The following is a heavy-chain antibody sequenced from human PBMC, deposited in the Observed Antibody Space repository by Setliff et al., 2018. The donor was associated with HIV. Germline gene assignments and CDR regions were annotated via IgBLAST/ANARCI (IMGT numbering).Heavy chain of an antibody. Sequence: GGSLRLSCTASGFTFSIYSMNWVRQAPGKGLEWVSLIYSGGSSTYYADSVKGRFTISRDDSKNTVYLQMHSLRVDDTAAYHCAKGVKWLDPWGQGTLVTVSS. CDR2: IYSGGSST. V-gene: IGHV3-23*03. CDR1: GFTFSIYS. J-gene: IGHJ5*02. D-gene: IGHD3-16*01. CDR3: AKGVKWLDP.